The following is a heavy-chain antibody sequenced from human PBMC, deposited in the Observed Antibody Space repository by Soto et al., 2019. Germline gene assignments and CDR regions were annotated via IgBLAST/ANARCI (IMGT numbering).Heavy chain of an antibody. CDR2: ISHDGSNK. Sequence: PGGSLRLSCAASGFTFSTYAMHWVRQAPGKGLDWVAVISHDGSNKYYADSVKGRFTISRDNSKNTLYLQMNSLRAEDTTVYYCARGGPYYYDSSDWGAFHIWGQGTMVTVSS. CDR1: GFTFSTYA. D-gene: IGHD3-22*01. V-gene: IGHV3-30-3*01. J-gene: IGHJ3*02. CDR3: ARGGPYYYDSSDWGAFHI.